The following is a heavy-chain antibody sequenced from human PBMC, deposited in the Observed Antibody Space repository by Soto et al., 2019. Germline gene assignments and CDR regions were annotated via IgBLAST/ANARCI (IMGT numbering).Heavy chain of an antibody. V-gene: IGHV1-69*06. CDR1: GGTFNNHA. J-gene: IGHJ6*02. CDR2: IIPIFGTA. Sequence: SVKVSCKATGGTFNNHAIKWVRQAPGQGLEWMGGIIPIFGTANYAQKFQGRVTITADKSTSTAYMELSSLRSEDTAVYYCASCSVYIIRGYYYGMDVWGQGTTVTVSS. CDR3: ASCSVYIIRGYYYGMDV. D-gene: IGHD6-13*01.